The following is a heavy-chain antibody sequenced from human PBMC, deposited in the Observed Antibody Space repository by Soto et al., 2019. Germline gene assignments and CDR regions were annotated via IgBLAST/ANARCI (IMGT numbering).Heavy chain of an antibody. CDR2: INTDGSVP. J-gene: IGHJ4*02. CDR1: GLTFRSYW. CDR3: VKDMQLWRLDS. D-gene: IGHD2-15*01. V-gene: IGHV3-74*03. Sequence: VQLVESGGGLVQPGESLRLSCAASGLTFRSYWMHWVRQAPGKGLVWVSRINTDGSVPMYVDSVKGRFTISRDNAKNTLYLHMNSLSAEDTAVYYCVKDMQLWRLDSWGQGPLVTVSS.